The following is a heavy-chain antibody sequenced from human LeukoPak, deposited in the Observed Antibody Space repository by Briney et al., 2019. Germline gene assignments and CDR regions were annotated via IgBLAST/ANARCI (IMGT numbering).Heavy chain of an antibody. V-gene: IGHV1-69*13. CDR2: IIPIFGTA. Sequence: ASVKVSCKASGGTFSSYAISWVRQAPGQGLEWMGGIIPIFGTANYAQKFQGRVTITADESTSTAYMELSSLRSEDTAVYYCARIASLGYCSGGSCYQNWFDPWGQGTLVTVSS. CDR1: GGTFSSYA. J-gene: IGHJ5*02. CDR3: ARIASLGYCSGGSCYQNWFDP. D-gene: IGHD2-15*01.